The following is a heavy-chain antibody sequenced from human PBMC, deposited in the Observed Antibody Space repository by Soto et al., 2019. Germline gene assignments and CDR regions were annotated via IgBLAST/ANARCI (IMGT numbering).Heavy chain of an antibody. CDR1: GGSISSYY. Sequence: QVQLQESGPGLVKPSETLSLTCTVSGGSISSYYWSWIRQPPGKGLEWIGYIYYSGSTNYNPSLKSRVTISVDTSKNQFSLKLSSVTAAHTAVYYCAGADWDYYDRSLEPDYWGQGTLVTVSS. CDR3: AGADWDYYDRSLEPDY. D-gene: IGHD3-22*01. CDR2: IYYSGST. J-gene: IGHJ4*02. V-gene: IGHV4-59*01.